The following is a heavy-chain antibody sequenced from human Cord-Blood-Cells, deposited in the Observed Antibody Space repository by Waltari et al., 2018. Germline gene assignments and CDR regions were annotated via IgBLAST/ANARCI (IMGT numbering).Heavy chain of an antibody. CDR3: ARDRSYYFDY. D-gene: IGHD3-10*01. Sequence: QVQLVESGGGVVQPGRSLRLSCAASGFTFSSYAMPWVRQAPGKGLEWGAVLSYDGSNKYYADSVKGRFPNSRDNSKNTLYLQINSLRAEDTALYYCARDRSYYFDYWGQGNLVTVSS. J-gene: IGHJ4*02. CDR2: LSYDGSNK. V-gene: IGHV3-30*04. CDR1: GFTFSSYA.